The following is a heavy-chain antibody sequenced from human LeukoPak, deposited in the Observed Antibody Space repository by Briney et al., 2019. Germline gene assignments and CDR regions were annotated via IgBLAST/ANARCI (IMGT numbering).Heavy chain of an antibody. D-gene: IGHD2-8*01. CDR1: GYTFRSYW. CDR2: INQDGSTK. V-gene: IGHV3-7*01. J-gene: IGHJ4*02. CDR3: ARANLMAPETLDF. Sequence: GGSLRLSCAASGYTFRSYWVIWVRQAPGKGLEWVAHINQDGSTKNYAGSLKGRFTISRDNAKNSLFLQMNSLRADDTAVYYCARANLMAPETLDFWGQGTLVTVSS.